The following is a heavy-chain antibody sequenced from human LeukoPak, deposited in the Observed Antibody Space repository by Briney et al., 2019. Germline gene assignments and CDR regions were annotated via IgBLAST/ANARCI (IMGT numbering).Heavy chain of an antibody. V-gene: IGHV4-34*01. CDR2: INHSGST. Sequence: SETLSLTCAVYGGSFSGYYWSWIRQPPGKGLEWIGEINHSGSTNYNPSLKSRVTISVDTSKNHFSLKLISVTAADTAVYYCARGGGGGSGRRTFDSWGQGTLVTVS. CDR3: ARGGGGGSGRRTFDS. CDR1: GGSFSGYY. D-gene: IGHD3-10*01. J-gene: IGHJ4*02.